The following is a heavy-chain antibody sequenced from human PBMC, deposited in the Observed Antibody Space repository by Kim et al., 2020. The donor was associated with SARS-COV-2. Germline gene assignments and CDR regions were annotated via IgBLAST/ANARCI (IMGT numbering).Heavy chain of an antibody. CDR2: IIPIFGTA. V-gene: IGHV1-69*13. D-gene: IGHD5-18*01. CDR1: GGTFSSYA. J-gene: IGHJ4*02. Sequence: SVKVSCKASGGTFSSYAISWVRQAPGQGLEWMGGIIPIFGTANYAQKFQGRVTITADESTSTAYMELSSLRSEDTAVYYCAIHLRIQLWSEFDYWGQGTLVTVSS. CDR3: AIHLRIQLWSEFDY.